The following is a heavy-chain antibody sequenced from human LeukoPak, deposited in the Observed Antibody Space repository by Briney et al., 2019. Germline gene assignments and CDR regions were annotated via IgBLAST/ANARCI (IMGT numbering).Heavy chain of an antibody. CDR1: GFTFSSYS. CDR2: ISSSSSTI. CDR3: VNGGGIAARRPYWYFDL. J-gene: IGHJ2*01. Sequence: GGSLRLSCAASGFTFSSYSMNWVRQAPGKGLEWVSYISSSSSTIYYADSVKGRFTISRDNAKNSLYLQMNSLRAEDTAVYYCVNGGGIAARRPYWYFDLWGRGTLVTVSS. V-gene: IGHV3-48*04. D-gene: IGHD6-6*01.